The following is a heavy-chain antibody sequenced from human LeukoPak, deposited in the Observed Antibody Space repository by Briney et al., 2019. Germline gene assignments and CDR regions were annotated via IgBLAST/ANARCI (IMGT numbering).Heavy chain of an antibody. CDR2: ISSSSNYI. D-gene: IGHD5-18*01. V-gene: IGHV3-21*01. Sequence: GGSLRLSCAASGFTFSTYSMHWVRQAPGKGLERVSFISSSSNYIYYADSLKGRFTISRDNTKNSMYLQMNSLRAEDTAVYYWAREGYRAAFDIWGQGTVVTVSS. CDR1: GFTFSTYS. J-gene: IGHJ3*02. CDR3: AREGYRAAFDI.